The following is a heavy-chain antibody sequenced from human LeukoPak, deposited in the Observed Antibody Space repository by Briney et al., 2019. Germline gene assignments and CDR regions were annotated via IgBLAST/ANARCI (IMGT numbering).Heavy chain of an antibody. V-gene: IGHV3-30*01. J-gene: IGHJ4*02. CDR2: VSSHGNDG. CDR3: TRDAYNYNDFDY. CDR1: EFTFSHFA. D-gene: IGHD5-24*01. Sequence: PGRSLRLSCEVSEFTFSHFAMHWVRQAPGKGLEWVAVVSSHGNDGFYADSVKGRFTISRDNSKNTLYLQIDSVRPEDTAIYYCTRDAYNYNDFDYWGQETLVTVSS.